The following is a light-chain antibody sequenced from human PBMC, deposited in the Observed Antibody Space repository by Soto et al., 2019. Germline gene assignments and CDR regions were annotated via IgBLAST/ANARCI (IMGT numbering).Light chain of an antibody. Sequence: EIVLTQSPGTLSLSPGERATLSCRASQSVSSSYLAWYQQKPGQAPRLLIYGASSRATGIPDRFSGSGSGTDFTLTISRLEPEDFLVDYYQQYGSSTPFTFGGGTKVEIK. CDR1: QSVSSSY. V-gene: IGKV3-20*01. CDR2: GAS. CDR3: QQYGSSTPFT. J-gene: IGKJ4*01.